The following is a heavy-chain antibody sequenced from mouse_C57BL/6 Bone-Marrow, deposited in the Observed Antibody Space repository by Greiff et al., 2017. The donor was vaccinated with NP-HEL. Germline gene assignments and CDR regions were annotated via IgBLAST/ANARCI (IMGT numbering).Heavy chain of an antibody. V-gene: IGHV1-82*01. D-gene: IGHD1-1*01. J-gene: IGHJ2*01. Sequence: QVQLKESGPELVKPGASVKISCKASGYAFSSSWMNWVKQRPGKGLEWIGRIYPGDGDTNYNGKFKGKATLTADKSSSTAYMQLSSLTSEDSAVYFCAREGDYYGSSPRFDYWGQGTTLTVSS. CDR2: IYPGDGDT. CDR3: AREGDYYGSSPRFDY. CDR1: GYAFSSSW.